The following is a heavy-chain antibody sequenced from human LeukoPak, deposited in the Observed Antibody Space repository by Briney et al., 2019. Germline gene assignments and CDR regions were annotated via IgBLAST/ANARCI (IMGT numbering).Heavy chain of an antibody. Sequence: SSETLSLTCAVYGGSFSGYYWSWIRQPPGKGLEWIGEINHSGSTNYNPSLKSRVTISVDTSKNQFSLKLSSVTAADTAVYYCARRRLYCSGGSCSGGYYFDYWGQGTLVTVSS. CDR3: ARRRLYCSGGSCSGGYYFDY. CDR2: INHSGST. D-gene: IGHD2-15*01. J-gene: IGHJ4*02. V-gene: IGHV4-34*01. CDR1: GGSFSGYY.